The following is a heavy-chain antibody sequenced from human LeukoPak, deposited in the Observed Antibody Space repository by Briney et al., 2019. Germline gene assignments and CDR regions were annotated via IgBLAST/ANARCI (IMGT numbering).Heavy chain of an antibody. CDR3: ASVGGVIVTFDY. V-gene: IGHV1-69*04. CDR2: IIPILGIA. Sequence: ASVKVSCKASGGTFSSYAISWVRQAPGQGLEWMGRIIPILGIANYAQKFQGRVTINADKSTSTAYIELSSLRSEDTAVYYCASVGGVIVTFDYWGQGTLVTVSS. J-gene: IGHJ4*02. D-gene: IGHD3-16*02. CDR1: GGTFSSYA.